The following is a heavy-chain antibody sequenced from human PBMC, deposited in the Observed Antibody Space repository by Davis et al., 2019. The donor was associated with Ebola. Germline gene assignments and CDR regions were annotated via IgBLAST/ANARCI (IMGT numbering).Heavy chain of an antibody. CDR2: ISGSGGST. J-gene: IGHJ4*02. D-gene: IGHD3-16*02. Sequence: GESLKISCAASGFTFDDYAMHWVRQAPGKGLEWVSAISGSGGSTYYADSVKGRFTISRDNSKNTLYLQMNSLRAEDTAVYYCAKDGYYIWGSYRYPYYFDYWGQGTLVTVSS. CDR3: AKDGYYIWGSYRYPYYFDY. V-gene: IGHV3-23*01. CDR1: GFTFDDYA.